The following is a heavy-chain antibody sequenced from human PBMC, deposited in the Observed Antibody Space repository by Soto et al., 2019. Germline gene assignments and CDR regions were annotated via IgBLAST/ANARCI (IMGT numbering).Heavy chain of an antibody. V-gene: IGHV4-39*01. CDR3: ARRGIAAAGGNYYGMDV. CDR1: GGSISSSSYY. CDR2: IYYSGST. Sequence: SETLSLTCTVSGGSISSSSYYWGWIRQPPGKGLEWIGSIYYSGSTYYNPSLKSRVTISVDTSKNQFSLKLSSVTAADTAVYYCARRGIAAAGGNYYGMDVWGQGTTVTVSS. J-gene: IGHJ6*02. D-gene: IGHD6-13*01.